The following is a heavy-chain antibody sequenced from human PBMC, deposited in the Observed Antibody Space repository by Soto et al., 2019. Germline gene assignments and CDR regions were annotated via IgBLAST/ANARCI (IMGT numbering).Heavy chain of an antibody. Sequence: GGSLRLSCAASGFTFSSYGMHWVRQAPGEGLEWVAVISYDGSNKYYADTVKGRFTISRDNSKNTLYLQMNSLRAEDTAVYYCARDHYYGSGSLPGYWGQGTLVTVSS. J-gene: IGHJ4*02. D-gene: IGHD3-10*01. CDR3: ARDHYYGSGSLPGY. CDR1: GFTFSSYG. CDR2: ISYDGSNK. V-gene: IGHV3-30*19.